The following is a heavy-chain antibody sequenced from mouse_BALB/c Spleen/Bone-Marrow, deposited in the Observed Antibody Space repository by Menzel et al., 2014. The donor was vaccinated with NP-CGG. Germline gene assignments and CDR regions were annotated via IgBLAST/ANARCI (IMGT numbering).Heavy chain of an antibody. CDR3: ATYYRYDNRFAY. CDR1: GFNIKDTY. D-gene: IGHD2-14*01. V-gene: IGHV14-3*02. Sequence: DVKLVESGAELVKPGASAKLSCAASGFNIKDTYMHWVKQRPEQGLEWIGRIDPANGNTKYDPKFQGKATITADTSSNTAYLQLSSLTSEDTAVYYCATYYRYDNRFAYWGQGTLVTVSA. J-gene: IGHJ3*01. CDR2: IDPANGNT.